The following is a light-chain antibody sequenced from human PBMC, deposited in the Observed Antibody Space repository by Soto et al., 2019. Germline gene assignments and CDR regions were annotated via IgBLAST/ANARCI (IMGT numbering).Light chain of an antibody. V-gene: IGLV2-14*03. CDR2: DVS. Sequence: QSVLTQPASVSGSPGQSITISCTGTSSDVGAYNFVSWYQQHPGKAPKLMIYDVSNRPSGVSSCFSGSKSGNTASLTISGLQAEDEADYYCSSYTSSSTYVFGTGTKVTVL. J-gene: IGLJ1*01. CDR1: SSDVGAYNF. CDR3: SSYTSSSTYV.